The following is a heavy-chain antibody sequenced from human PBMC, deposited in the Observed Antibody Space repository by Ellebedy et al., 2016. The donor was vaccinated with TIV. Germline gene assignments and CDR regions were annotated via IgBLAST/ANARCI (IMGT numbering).Heavy chain of an antibody. CDR3: ARGAPFTYYFDS. D-gene: IGHD3-16*01. Sequence: MPSETLSLTCTVSGGSISTYFWSWIRQPPGKRPGWIGYIYHSGSTNYNPSLKSRVTISLDTSRNQFALKLSSVTAADTAVYYCARGAPFTYYFDSWGQGLLVTVSS. V-gene: IGHV4-59*01. CDR2: IYHSGST. J-gene: IGHJ4*02. CDR1: GGSISTYF.